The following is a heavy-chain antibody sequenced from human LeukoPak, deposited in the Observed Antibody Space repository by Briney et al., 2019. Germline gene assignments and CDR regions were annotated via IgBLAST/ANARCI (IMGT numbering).Heavy chain of an antibody. D-gene: IGHD3-3*01. V-gene: IGHV1-18*01. Sequence: GASVKVSCKASGYTFTSYGISWVRQAPGQGLEWMGWINAYNGNTNYAQKLQGRVTMTTDTSTSTAYMELRSLRSDDTAVYYCASGAEYYDFWSGYFDYWGQGTLVTVSS. CDR2: INAYNGNT. CDR3: ASGAEYYDFWSGYFDY. CDR1: GYTFTSYG. J-gene: IGHJ4*02.